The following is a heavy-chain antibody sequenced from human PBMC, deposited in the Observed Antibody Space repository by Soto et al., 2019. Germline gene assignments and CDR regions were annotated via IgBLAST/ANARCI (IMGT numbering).Heavy chain of an antibody. CDR1: GFTFSSYA. J-gene: IGHJ3*01. V-gene: IGHV3-23*01. CDR3: ARPYGGKIGDAPDL. D-gene: IGHD4-17*01. Sequence: LRLSCVGSGFTFSSYAMIWVRQVPGKGLEWVSSISDAAGSAYYVDSVKGRFTISRDNSKKTLYLQMNSLRAEDSAVYYCARPYGGKIGDAPDLWGPGTMVTVSS. CDR2: ISDAAGSA.